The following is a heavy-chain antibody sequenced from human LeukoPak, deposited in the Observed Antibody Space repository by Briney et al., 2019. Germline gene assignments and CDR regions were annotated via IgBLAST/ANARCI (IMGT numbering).Heavy chain of an antibody. V-gene: IGHV6-1*01. J-gene: IGHJ4*02. CDR1: GDSVSSNSAA. CDR2: TYYRSKWSS. CDR3: ARGRSWPLDY. D-gene: IGHD6-13*01. Sequence: SQTLSLTCAISGDSVSSNSAAWNWLRQTPSRGLEWLGRTYYRSKWSSDYAVSMESRIIINSDTSKNQFPLQLNSVTPEDTAVYYCARGRSWPLDYWGQGNLVTVFS.